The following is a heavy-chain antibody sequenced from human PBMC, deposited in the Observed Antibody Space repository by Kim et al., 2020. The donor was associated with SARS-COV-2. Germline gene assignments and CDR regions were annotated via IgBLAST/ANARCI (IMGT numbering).Heavy chain of an antibody. Sequence: GGSLRLSCAASGFTFSSYGMHWVRQAPGKGLEWVAVISYDGSNKYYADSVKGRFTISRDNSKNTLYLQMNSLRAEDTAVYYCAKDSARYYGSGSYYWDYYYGMDVWGQGTTVTVSS. D-gene: IGHD3-10*01. CDR2: ISYDGSNK. J-gene: IGHJ6*02. CDR3: AKDSARYYGSGSYYWDYYYGMDV. V-gene: IGHV3-30*18. CDR1: GFTFSSYG.